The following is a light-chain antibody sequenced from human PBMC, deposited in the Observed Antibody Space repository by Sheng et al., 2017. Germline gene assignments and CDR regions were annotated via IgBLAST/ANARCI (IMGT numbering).Light chain of an antibody. CDR3: QVWVSSGDQPV. V-gene: IGLV3-1*01. Sequence: SYELTQPPSVSVSPGQTASITCSGDKLGDKYACWYQQKPGQSPVLLIYQDSKRPSGIPERFSGSNSGNTATLTISRVEAGDEADYYCQVWVSSGDQPVFGGGTKLTVL. J-gene: IGLJ3*02. CDR2: QDS. CDR1: KLGDKY.